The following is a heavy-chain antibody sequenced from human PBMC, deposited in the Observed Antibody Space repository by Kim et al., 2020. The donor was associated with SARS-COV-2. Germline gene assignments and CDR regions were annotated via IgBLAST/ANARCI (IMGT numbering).Heavy chain of an antibody. V-gene: IGHV3-21*01. D-gene: IGHD3-3*02. J-gene: IGHJ5*02. CDR3: AREWSIRNSENWFDP. Sequence: DSVKSRVTIARDNAKNSLYLQVTSLRAEDTAVYYCAREWSIRNSENWFDPWGQGTLVTVSS.